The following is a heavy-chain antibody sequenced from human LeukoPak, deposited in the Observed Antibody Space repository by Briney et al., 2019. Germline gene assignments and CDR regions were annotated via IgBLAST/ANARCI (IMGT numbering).Heavy chain of an antibody. Sequence: GGSLRLSCAASGFTFDDYGMSWVRQAPGKGLEWVSGINWNGGSTGYADSVKGRFTISRDNAKNSLYLQMNSLRAEDTAVYYCAREAGYSSSWHINYWGQGTLVTVSS. CDR2: INWNGGST. CDR3: AREAGYSSSWHINY. J-gene: IGHJ4*02. V-gene: IGHV3-20*04. CDR1: GFTFDDYG. D-gene: IGHD6-13*01.